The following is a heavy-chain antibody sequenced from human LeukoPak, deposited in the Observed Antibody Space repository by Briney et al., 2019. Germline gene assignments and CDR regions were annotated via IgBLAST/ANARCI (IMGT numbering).Heavy chain of an antibody. V-gene: IGHV1-2*02. D-gene: IGHD6-6*01. CDR3: ARGSSGSSPTWWYFDL. Sequence: ASVKVSCKASGYTFTGYYMHWARQAPGHGLEWMGWINPNSGVTNYAQKFQGRVTMTRDTSISTAYMELSRLRSDDTAVYYCARGSSGSSPTWWYFDLWGRGTLVTVSS. CDR2: INPNSGVT. CDR1: GYTFTGYY. J-gene: IGHJ2*01.